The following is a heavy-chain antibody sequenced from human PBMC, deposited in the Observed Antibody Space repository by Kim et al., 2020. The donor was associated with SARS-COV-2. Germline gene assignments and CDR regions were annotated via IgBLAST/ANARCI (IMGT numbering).Heavy chain of an antibody. CDR2: ISWNSGSI. J-gene: IGHJ5*02. V-gene: IGHV3-9*01. Sequence: GGSLRLSCAASGFTFDDYAMHWVRQAPGKGLEWVSGISWNSGSIGYADSVKGRFTISRDNAKNSLYLQMNSLRAEDTALYYCAKGMVNGGEVDPWGQGTL. D-gene: IGHD3-10*01. CDR1: GFTFDDYA. CDR3: AKGMVNGGEVDP.